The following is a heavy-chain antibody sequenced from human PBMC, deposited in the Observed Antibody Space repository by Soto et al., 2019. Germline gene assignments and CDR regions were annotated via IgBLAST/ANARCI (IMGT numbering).Heavy chain of an antibody. CDR1: GYSFTSYW. D-gene: IGHD2-15*01. Sequence: GESLKISCKGSGYSFTSYWIGWVRQMPGKGLEWMGIIYPGNSDTRYSPSFQGQVTISADKSISTAYLQWSSLKAPDTAMYYCARLPLGYCSGGSCSGAFDIWGQGTMVPVSS. V-gene: IGHV5-51*01. J-gene: IGHJ3*02. CDR3: ARLPLGYCSGGSCSGAFDI. CDR2: IYPGNSDT.